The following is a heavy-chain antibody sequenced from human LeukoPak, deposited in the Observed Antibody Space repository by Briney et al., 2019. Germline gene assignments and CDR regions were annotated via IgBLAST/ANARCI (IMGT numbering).Heavy chain of an antibody. V-gene: IGHV1-46*01. D-gene: IGHD3-22*01. CDR2: INPSGGST. CDR3: ARDRWGNYSDSSGYTFDY. J-gene: IGHJ4*02. CDR1: GYTFTSYY. Sequence: ASVKVSCKASGYTFTSYYMHWVRQAPGQGLEWMGIINPSGGSTSYAQKFQGRVTMTRDTSTSTVYMELSSLRSEDTAVYYCARDRWGNYSDSSGYTFDYWGQGTLVTVSS.